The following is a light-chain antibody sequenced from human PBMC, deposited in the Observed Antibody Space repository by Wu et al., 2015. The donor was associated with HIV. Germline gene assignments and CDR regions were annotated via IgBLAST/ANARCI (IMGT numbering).Light chain of an antibody. J-gene: IGKJ4*01. V-gene: IGKV3-11*01. CDR3: QQRSNWLT. CDR2: DAS. Sequence: EIVLTQSPDTLSLSPGERATLSCRASQTVTDSKLAWYQQKPGQAPRLLIYDASNRATGIPARFSGSGSGTDFTLTISSLEPEDFAVYYCQQRSNWLTFGGGTKVEIK. CDR1: QTVTDSK.